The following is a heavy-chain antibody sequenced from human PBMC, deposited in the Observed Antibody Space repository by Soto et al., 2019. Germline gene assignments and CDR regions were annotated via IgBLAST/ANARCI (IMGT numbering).Heavy chain of an antibody. V-gene: IGHV3-33*07. CDR2: IWYDGSDK. CDR3: ARDVAHLAYMDV. Sequence: QVQLVESGGGVVQPGRSLRLSCAASGFTFRTYGMYWVRQAPGKGLEWVAVIWYDGSDKYYADSVKGRFTISRDNSENTLYLQMNSLRAEDTAVYYCARDVAHLAYMDVWGQGTTVTVSS. J-gene: IGHJ6*02. D-gene: IGHD2-15*01. CDR1: GFTFRTYG.